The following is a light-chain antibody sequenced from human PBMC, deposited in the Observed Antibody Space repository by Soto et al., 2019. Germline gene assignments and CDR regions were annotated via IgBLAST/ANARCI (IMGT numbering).Light chain of an antibody. J-gene: IGKJ3*01. CDR2: GAS. V-gene: IGKV3-20*01. CDR3: QQYGSSPEIS. CDR1: QTISANY. Sequence: DMVLTQSPGTLSLSPGARATLSCRASQTISANYLAWYQQKPGQSPRLLISGASIRAPCISNRFSCSWSETDFTITISRLEPEDFAFYYCQQYGSSPEISFGPGTKVDIK.